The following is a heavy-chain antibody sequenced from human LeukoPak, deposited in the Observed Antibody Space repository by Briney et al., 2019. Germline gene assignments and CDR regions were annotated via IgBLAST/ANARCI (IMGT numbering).Heavy chain of an antibody. V-gene: IGHV3-7*01. D-gene: IGHD7-27*01. CDR3: AAWGLHNY. Sequence: GGSLRLSCSASGFDFSAYWMNWVRQAPGKGPEWVANINLGGSVSSYVDSVKGRCTISRDNARNSLYLQMNSLRVDDTAVYYCAAWGLHNYWGQGTLVTVSS. J-gene: IGHJ4*02. CDR1: GFDFSAYW. CDR2: INLGGSVS.